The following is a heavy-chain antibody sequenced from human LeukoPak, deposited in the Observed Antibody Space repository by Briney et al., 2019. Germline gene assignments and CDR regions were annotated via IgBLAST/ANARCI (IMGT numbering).Heavy chain of an antibody. V-gene: IGHV1-69*05. CDR2: IIPIFGTA. CDR3: ARGGYSYGDYYYYMDV. Sequence: ASVKVSCKASGGTFSSYAISWVRQAPGQGLEWMGGIIPIFGTANYAQKFQGRVTITTDESTSTAYMELSSLRSEDTAAYYCARGGYSYGDYYYYMDVWGKGTTVTVSS. CDR1: GGTFSSYA. J-gene: IGHJ6*03. D-gene: IGHD5-18*01.